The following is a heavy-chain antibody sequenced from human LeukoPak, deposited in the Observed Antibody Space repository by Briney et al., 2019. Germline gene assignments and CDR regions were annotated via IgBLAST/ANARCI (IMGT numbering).Heavy chain of an antibody. Sequence: GGSLRLSCAASGFTFNSYLMSWVRQAPGKGLEWVANIKQDGSEKYYVDSVKGRFTISRDNAKNSLYLQMNSLRAEDTAVYYCARSRWYRAVNYFDYWGQGTLVTVSS. CDR2: IKQDGSEK. CDR1: GFTFNSYL. V-gene: IGHV3-7*01. D-gene: IGHD6-13*01. J-gene: IGHJ4*02. CDR3: ARSRWYRAVNYFDY.